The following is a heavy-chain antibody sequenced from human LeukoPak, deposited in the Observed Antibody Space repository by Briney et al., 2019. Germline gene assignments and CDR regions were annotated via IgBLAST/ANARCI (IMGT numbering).Heavy chain of an antibody. Sequence: SETLSLTCTVSGGSISSYYWSWIRQPPGKGLEWIGYIYYSGSTNYNPSLKSRVTISVDTSKNQFSLKLSSVTAADTAVYYCARHLRYYYMDVWGKGTTVTVS. CDR2: IYYSGST. V-gene: IGHV4-59*08. CDR3: ARHLRYYYMDV. J-gene: IGHJ6*03. D-gene: IGHD3-3*01. CDR1: GGSISSYY.